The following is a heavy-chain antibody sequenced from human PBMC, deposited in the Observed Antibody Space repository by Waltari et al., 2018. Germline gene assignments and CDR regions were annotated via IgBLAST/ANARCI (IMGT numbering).Heavy chain of an antibody. CDR3: SPSPAHDAFDI. CDR1: GYTFTDYY. J-gene: IGHJ3*02. Sequence: EVQLVQSGAEVKKPGATVKIPCKASGYTFTDYYMPWVQQAPGKGLEWMGRVDPEDGETIYAEKFQGRVTITADTSTDTAYMELSSLRSEDTAVYYCSPSPAHDAFDIWGQGTMVTVSS. CDR2: VDPEDGET. V-gene: IGHV1-69-2*01.